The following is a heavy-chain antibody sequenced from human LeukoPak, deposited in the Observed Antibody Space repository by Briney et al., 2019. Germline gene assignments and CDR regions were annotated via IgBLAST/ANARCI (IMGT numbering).Heavy chain of an antibody. CDR3: AKVFSYDSSGYYLQGSGNWFDP. D-gene: IGHD3-22*01. Sequence: GGSLRLSCAASGFTFSSYAMTWVRQAPGKGLEWVSAIGGSGGSTYYADSVKGRFTISRDNSKNTLYLQMNSLRAEDTAVYYCAKVFSYDSSGYYLQGSGNWFDPWGQGTLVTVSS. J-gene: IGHJ5*02. CDR1: GFTFSSYA. V-gene: IGHV3-23*01. CDR2: IGGSGGST.